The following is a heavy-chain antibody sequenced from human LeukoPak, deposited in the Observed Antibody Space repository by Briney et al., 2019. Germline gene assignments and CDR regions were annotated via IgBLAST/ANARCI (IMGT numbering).Heavy chain of an antibody. CDR2: ISGSGGST. Sequence: PEGSLRLSCAASGFTFSSYAMSWVRQAPGKGLEWVSAISGSGGSTYYADSVEGRFTISRDNSKNTLYLQMNSLRAEDTAVYYCAKVARSKTTVTTYFDYWGQGTLVTVSS. J-gene: IGHJ4*02. CDR1: GFTFSSYA. CDR3: AKVARSKTTVTTYFDY. D-gene: IGHD4-11*01. V-gene: IGHV3-23*01.